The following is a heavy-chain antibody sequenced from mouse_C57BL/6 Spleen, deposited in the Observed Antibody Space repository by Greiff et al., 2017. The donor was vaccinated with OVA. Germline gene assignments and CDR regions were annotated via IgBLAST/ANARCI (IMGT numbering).Heavy chain of an antibody. V-gene: IGHV1-15*01. CDR2: IDPETGGT. Sequence: VQLQQSGAELVRPGASVTLSCKASCYTFTDYEMHWVKQTPVHGLEWIGAIDPETGGTAYNQKFKGKAILTADKSSSTAYMELRSLTSEDSAVYYCTRDYYGAWFAYWGQGTLVTVSA. D-gene: IGHD1-1*01. J-gene: IGHJ3*01. CDR1: CYTFTDYE. CDR3: TRDYYGAWFAY.